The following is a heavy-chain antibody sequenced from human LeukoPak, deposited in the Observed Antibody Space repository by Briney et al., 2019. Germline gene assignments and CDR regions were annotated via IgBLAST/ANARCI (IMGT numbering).Heavy chain of an antibody. CDR1: GGSISSSGYY. V-gene: IGHV4-39*01. Sequence: SETLSLTCTVSGGSISSSGYYWVWIRQPPGKGLEWIGSIYYSGSTYYNPSLKSRVTISVDTSKNRFSLKLSSVTAVDTAVYYCARRCSSYLFDYWGQGSLVTVSS. J-gene: IGHJ4*02. CDR2: IYYSGST. CDR3: ARRCSSYLFDY. D-gene: IGHD6-13*01.